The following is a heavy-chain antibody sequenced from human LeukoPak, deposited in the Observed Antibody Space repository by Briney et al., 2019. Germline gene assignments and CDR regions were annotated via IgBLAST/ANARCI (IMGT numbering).Heavy chain of an antibody. CDR1: GGSISSGGYY. D-gene: IGHD3-10*01. V-gene: IGHV4-30-4*07. J-gene: IGHJ5*02. CDR3: ARGGYYGSGNDFRFDP. CDR2: IYYSGST. Sequence: SETLFLTCAVSGGSISSGGYYWSWIRQPPGKGLEWIGYIYYSGSTYYNPSLKSRVTISVDTSKNQFSLKLSSVTAADTAIYYCARGGYYGSGNDFRFDPWGQGTLVTVPS.